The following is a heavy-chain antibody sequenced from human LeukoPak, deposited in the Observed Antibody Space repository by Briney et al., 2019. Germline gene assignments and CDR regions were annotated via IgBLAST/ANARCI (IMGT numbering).Heavy chain of an antibody. V-gene: IGHV4-34*01. CDR3: ARCRWFLDY. J-gene: IGHJ4*02. CDR1: GGSFSGYY. CDR2: INHSGST. D-gene: IGHD2-15*01. Sequence: SETLSLTCAVYGGSFSGYYWSWIRQPPGKGLEWIGEINHSGSTNYNPSLKSRVTISVDTSKNQFSLKLSSVTAADTAVYYCARCRWFLDYWGQGTLVTVSS.